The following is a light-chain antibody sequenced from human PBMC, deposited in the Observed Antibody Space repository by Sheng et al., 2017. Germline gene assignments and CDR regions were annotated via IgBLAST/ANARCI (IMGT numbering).Light chain of an antibody. V-gene: IGLV2-8*01. CDR3: SSYAGSNNWX. CDR2: EVS. Sequence: QSALTQPPSASGSPGQSVTISCTGTSSDVGGYNYVSWYQQHPGKAPKLMIYEVSKRPSGVPDRFSGSKSGNTASLTVSGLQAEDEADYYCSSYAGSNNWXFGGGT. CDR1: SSDVGGYNY. J-gene: IGLJ3*02.